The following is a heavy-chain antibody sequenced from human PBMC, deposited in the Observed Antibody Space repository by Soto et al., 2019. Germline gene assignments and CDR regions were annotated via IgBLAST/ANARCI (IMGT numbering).Heavy chain of an antibody. CDR2: ISSSGSTK. V-gene: IGHV3-48*03. CDR3: AREGPADGLDI. J-gene: IGHJ3*02. Sequence: GGSLRLSCAASGFTFSSSEMNWVRQAPGKGLECVSYISSSGSTKYYADSVKGRFTISRDNAKNSLFLQMNSLRAEDTAVYYCAREGPADGLDIWGQGTMVTVSS. CDR1: GFTFSSSE.